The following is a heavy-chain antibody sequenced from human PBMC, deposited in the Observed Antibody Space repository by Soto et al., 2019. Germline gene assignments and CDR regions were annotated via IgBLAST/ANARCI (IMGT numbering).Heavy chain of an antibody. Sequence: SETQSLTCAISGYRVAGNSAAWNWIRQSPSRGLEWLGRTYYRSKWYNDYAVSVKSRITINPDTSKNQFSLQLNSVTPEDTAVYYCARDLSAAGTEGWFDPWGQGNLVTVSS. J-gene: IGHJ5*02. CDR3: ARDLSAAGTEGWFDP. CDR1: GYRVAGNSAA. CDR2: TYYRSKWYN. V-gene: IGHV6-1*01. D-gene: IGHD6-13*01.